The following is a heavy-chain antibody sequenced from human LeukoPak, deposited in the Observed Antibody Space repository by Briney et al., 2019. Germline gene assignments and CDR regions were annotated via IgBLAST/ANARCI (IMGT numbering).Heavy chain of an antibody. V-gene: IGHV1-8*01. CDR3: ARHSSSSYYYYYMDV. D-gene: IGHD6-6*01. Sequence: ASVKVSCKASGYTFTSYDINWVRQATGQGLEWMGWMNPNSGNTGYAQKFQGRVTMTRNTSISTAYMELSSLRSEDTAVYYCARHSSSSYYYYYMDVWGKGTTVTVFS. CDR1: GYTFTSYD. CDR2: MNPNSGNT. J-gene: IGHJ6*03.